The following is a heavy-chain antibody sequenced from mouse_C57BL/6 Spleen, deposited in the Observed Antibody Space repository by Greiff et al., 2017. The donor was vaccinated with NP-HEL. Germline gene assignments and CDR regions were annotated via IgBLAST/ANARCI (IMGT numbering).Heavy chain of an antibody. CDR1: GYTFTDYE. D-gene: IGHD1-1*01. Sequence: QVQLQQSGAELVRPGASVTLSCKASGYTFTDYEMHWVKQTPVHGLEWIGAIDPETGGTAYNQKFKGKAILTADKSSSTAYMELRSLTSEDSAVYYCTRPISTVVATPFDDWGQGTTLTVSS. J-gene: IGHJ2*01. V-gene: IGHV1-15*01. CDR3: TRPISTVVATPFDD. CDR2: IDPETGGT.